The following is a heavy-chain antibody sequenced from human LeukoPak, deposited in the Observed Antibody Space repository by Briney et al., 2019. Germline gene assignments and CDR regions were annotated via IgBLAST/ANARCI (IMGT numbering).Heavy chain of an antibody. CDR1: GFTFNNYG. D-gene: IGHD3-22*01. Sequence: GGTLRLSCAASGFTFNNYGMSWVRQAPGKGLEWVSAISGSGGSTYYGDSVKGRFTISRDNSKNTLYLQMNSLRAEDTAVYYCAKGYDTTYYHYYFMDVWGKGTTVTISS. CDR3: AKGYDTTYYHYYFMDV. V-gene: IGHV3-23*01. J-gene: IGHJ6*03. CDR2: ISGSGGST.